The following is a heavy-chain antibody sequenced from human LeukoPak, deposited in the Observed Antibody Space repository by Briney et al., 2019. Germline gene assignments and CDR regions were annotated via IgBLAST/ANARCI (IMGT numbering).Heavy chain of an antibody. D-gene: IGHD1-26*01. J-gene: IGHJ4*02. Sequence: GASVKVSCKASGGTFSSYAISWVRQAPGQGLEWMGGIIPIFGTANYAQKFQGRVTITADESTSTAYMELSSLRSEDTAVYYCARYPIVGATKGDYWGQGTLVTVSS. CDR3: ARYPIVGATKGDY. CDR1: GGTFSSYA. CDR2: IIPIFGTA. V-gene: IGHV1-69*01.